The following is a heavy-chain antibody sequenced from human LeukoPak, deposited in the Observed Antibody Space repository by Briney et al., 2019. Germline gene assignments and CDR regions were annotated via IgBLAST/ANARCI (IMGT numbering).Heavy chain of an antibody. J-gene: IGHJ4*02. CDR1: GGSFSGYY. CDR2: ITHSGST. D-gene: IGHD3-22*01. V-gene: IGHV4-34*01. Sequence: SETLSLTCAVYGGSFSGYYWNWIRQPPGKGLEWIGEITHSGSTNYNPSLKSRVTISVDTSKNQFSLKLSSVTAADTAVYYCARENYDSSGSVDYWGQGTLVTVSS. CDR3: ARENYDSSGSVDY.